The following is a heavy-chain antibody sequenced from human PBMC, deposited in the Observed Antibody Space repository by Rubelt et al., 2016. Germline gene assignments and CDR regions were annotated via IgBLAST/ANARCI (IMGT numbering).Heavy chain of an antibody. Sequence: ADSVKGRFTISRDNSKNTLYQQMNSLRAEDTAVYYCAKGERYCGGDCSPDYWGQGTLVTVSS. D-gene: IGHD2-21*02. V-gene: IGHV3-30*02. J-gene: IGHJ4*02. CDR3: AKGERYCGGDCSPDY.